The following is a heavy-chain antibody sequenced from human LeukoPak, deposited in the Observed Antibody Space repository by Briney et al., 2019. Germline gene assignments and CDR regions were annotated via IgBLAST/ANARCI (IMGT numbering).Heavy chain of an antibody. CDR3: ARDGGLAYSGEFDY. Sequence: SSETLSLTCTVSGYSISSGYYWGWIRQPPGKGLEWIGSIYHSGSTYYNPSLKSRVTISVDTSKNQFSRKLSSVTAADTAVYYCARDGGLAYSGEFDYWGLGTLVTVSS. CDR1: GYSISSGYY. D-gene: IGHD2-15*01. V-gene: IGHV4-38-2*02. CDR2: IYHSGST. J-gene: IGHJ4*02.